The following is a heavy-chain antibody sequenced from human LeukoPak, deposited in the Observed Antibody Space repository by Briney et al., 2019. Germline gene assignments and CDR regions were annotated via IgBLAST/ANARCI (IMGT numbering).Heavy chain of an antibody. Sequence: PGGSLRLSCAASGSTFSSYWMSWVRQAPGKGPEWVANIKQDGSEKYYVDSVKGRFTISRDNAKNSLYLQMNSLRAEDTAVSYCARTTRPGYSYGYDFSFWFDPWGQGTLVTVSS. V-gene: IGHV3-7*01. CDR2: IKQDGSEK. CDR1: GSTFSSYW. CDR3: ARTTRPGYSYGYDFSFWFDP. D-gene: IGHD5-18*01. J-gene: IGHJ5*02.